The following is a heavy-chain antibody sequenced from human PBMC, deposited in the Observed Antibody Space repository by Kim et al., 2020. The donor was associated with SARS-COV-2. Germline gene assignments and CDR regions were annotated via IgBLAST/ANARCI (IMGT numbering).Heavy chain of an antibody. J-gene: IGHJ5*02. D-gene: IGHD7-27*01. CDR3: AREDRLLMRAGGLGIDP. V-gene: IGHV4-59*01. Sequence: HKSRVTISGDTSKNQFSLKLSSVTAADTAVYYCAREDRLLMRAGGLGIDPWGQGTLVTVSS.